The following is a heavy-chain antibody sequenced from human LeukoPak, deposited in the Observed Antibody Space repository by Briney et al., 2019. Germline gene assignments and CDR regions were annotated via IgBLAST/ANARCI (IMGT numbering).Heavy chain of an antibody. Sequence: SETLSLTCTVSGGSISSSSYYWGWIRQPPGKGLEWIGSIYCSGSTYYNPSLKSRVTISVDTSKNQFSLKLSSVTAADTAVYYCARAPGIAARPSYFDYWGQGTLVTVSS. CDR2: IYCSGST. D-gene: IGHD6-6*01. V-gene: IGHV4-39*07. CDR1: GGSISSSSYY. CDR3: ARAPGIAARPSYFDY. J-gene: IGHJ4*02.